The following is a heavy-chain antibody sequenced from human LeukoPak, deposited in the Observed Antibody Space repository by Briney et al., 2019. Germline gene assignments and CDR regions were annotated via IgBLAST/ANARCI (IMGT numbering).Heavy chain of an antibody. CDR3: AKDDAWGRFQH. CDR2: ISPGGDIT. CDR1: GFTSNSYI. V-gene: IGHV3-23*01. D-gene: IGHD7-27*01. Sequence: GGSLRLSCEASGFTSNSYIMHWVRQAPGKGLEWVSAISPGGDITYYTHSVQGRFTISRDNPRNMVYVQMNSLRVEDTAVYYCAKDDAWGRFQHWGQGTLVSVSS. J-gene: IGHJ1*01.